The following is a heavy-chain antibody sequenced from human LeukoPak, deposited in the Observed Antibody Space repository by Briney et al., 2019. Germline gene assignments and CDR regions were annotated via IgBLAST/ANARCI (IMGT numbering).Heavy chain of an antibody. D-gene: IGHD3-10*01. Sequence: PGGSLRLSCAASGFTFSSYWMSWVRQAPGKGLEWVANIKQDGSEKYYVDSVKGRFTISRDNAKNSLYLQMNSLRAEDTAVYYCARDIPVWFGVYYYYYYMDVWGKGTTVTISS. J-gene: IGHJ6*03. CDR3: ARDIPVWFGVYYYYYYMDV. CDR1: GFTFSSYW. CDR2: IKQDGSEK. V-gene: IGHV3-7*01.